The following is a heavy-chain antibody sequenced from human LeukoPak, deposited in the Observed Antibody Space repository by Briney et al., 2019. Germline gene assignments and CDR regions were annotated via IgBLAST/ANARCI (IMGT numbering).Heavy chain of an antibody. CDR1: GFTFTTYA. CDR2: ISNTGDST. J-gene: IGHJ4*02. Sequence: PGGSLRLSCAASGFTFTTYAMSWVRQAPGKGLEWVSAISNTGDSTYHADSVKVRFTISRDNSKNTPFLQMNSLRAEDTAVYYCAKDNEPRAYSAYDSYDYWGQGTLVTVSS. CDR3: AKDNEPRAYSAYDSYDY. D-gene: IGHD5-12*01. V-gene: IGHV3-23*01.